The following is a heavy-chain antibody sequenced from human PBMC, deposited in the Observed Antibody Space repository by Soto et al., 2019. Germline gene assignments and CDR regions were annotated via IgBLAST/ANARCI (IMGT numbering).Heavy chain of an antibody. D-gene: IGHD3-16*02. CDR1: GYTFTSYG. CDR2: ISAYNGNT. J-gene: IGHJ4*02. Sequence: ASVKVSCKAAGYTFTSYGISLVRQAPGQGLEWMGWISAYNGNTNYAQKLQGRVTMTTDTSTSTAYMELRSLRSDDTAVYYCARDDDYIWGSYRPTPFDYWGQGTLVTVSS. CDR3: ARDDDYIWGSYRPTPFDY. V-gene: IGHV1-18*01.